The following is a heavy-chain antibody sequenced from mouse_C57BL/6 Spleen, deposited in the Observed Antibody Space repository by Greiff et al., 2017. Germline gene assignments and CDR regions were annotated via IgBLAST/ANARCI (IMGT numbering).Heavy chain of an antibody. V-gene: IGHV1-54*01. CDR2: INPGSGGT. Sequence: QVQLKQSGAELVRPGTSVKVSCKASGYAFTNYLIEWVKQRPGQGLEWIGVINPGSGGTNYNEKFKGKATLTADKSSSTAYMQLSSLTSEDSAVYVGARGRYGSRQYYAMDYWGQGTSVTDSS. D-gene: IGHD1-1*01. CDR3: ARGRYGSRQYYAMDY. J-gene: IGHJ4*01. CDR1: GYAFTNYL.